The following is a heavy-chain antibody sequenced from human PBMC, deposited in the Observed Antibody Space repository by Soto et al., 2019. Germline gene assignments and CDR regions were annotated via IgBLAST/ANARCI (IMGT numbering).Heavy chain of an antibody. CDR1: GFTFSSYA. V-gene: IGHV3-30-3*01. CDR2: ISYDGSDK. Sequence: QVQLVESGGGVVQPGRSLRLSCAASGFTFSSYAMHWVRQAPGKGLEWVALISYDGSDKDYADSVKGRFTISRDNSRNTLFLQMNSLRAEYTAVYYCARDYYKYYDSSGYYRSPAYWGQGTLVTVSS. CDR3: ARDYYKYYDSSGYYRSPAY. D-gene: IGHD3-22*01. J-gene: IGHJ4*02.